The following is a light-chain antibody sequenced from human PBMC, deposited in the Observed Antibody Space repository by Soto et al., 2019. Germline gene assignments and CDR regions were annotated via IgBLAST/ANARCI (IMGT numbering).Light chain of an antibody. CDR1: QSISSY. J-gene: IGKJ1*01. CDR3: QQSYTNLWT. V-gene: IGKV1-39*01. CDR2: AAS. Sequence: DIPMTQSPSSLSASVGDRVTITCRASQSISSYLNWYQQKPGKAPKLLIYAASTLQGGVPSRFSGSGSGTDFTLTISSLQPEDFATYYCQQSYTNLWTFGQGTKVEIK.